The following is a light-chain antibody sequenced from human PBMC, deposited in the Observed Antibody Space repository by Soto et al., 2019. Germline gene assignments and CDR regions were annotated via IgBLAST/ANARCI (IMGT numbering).Light chain of an antibody. J-gene: IGLJ2*01. Sequence: QSVLTQPPSASGTPGQRVTISCSGSSSNIGSNSVYWYQQLPGTAPKLLIYSNHQRPSGVPDRFSGSKSGTSASLAISGLRSEEEANYYCAAWDDSPSGVVFGGGTKLTVL. CDR2: SNH. V-gene: IGLV1-47*02. CDR3: AAWDDSPSGVV. CDR1: SSNIGSNS.